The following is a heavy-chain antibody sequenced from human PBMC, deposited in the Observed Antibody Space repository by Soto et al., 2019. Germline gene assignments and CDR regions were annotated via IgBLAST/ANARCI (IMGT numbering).Heavy chain of an antibody. CDR1: GFSLSNARMG. CDR2: IFSNDEK. J-gene: IGHJ4*02. V-gene: IGHV2-26*01. D-gene: IGHD3-3*01. Sequence: QVTVKESGPVLVKPTETLTLTCTVSGFSLSNARMGVSWIRQPPGKALEWLAHIFSNDEKSYSTSLKSRLTISKDTSKSQVVPTMTNMDPVDTSKYYSARIRWEWLSFDYWGQGTLVTVSS. CDR3: ARIRWEWLSFDY.